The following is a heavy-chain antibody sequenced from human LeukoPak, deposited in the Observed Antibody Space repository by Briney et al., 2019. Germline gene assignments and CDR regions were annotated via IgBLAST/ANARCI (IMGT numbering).Heavy chain of an antibody. CDR2: IYPRDSDT. Sequence: GESLKISCKGSGYSFPSYWIGWVRQMPGKGLEWMGIIYPRDSDTRYSPSFQGRVTISADKSINTAYLQWSSLKASDTAIYYCAKVVAVIRCFDSWGQGTLVTVSS. J-gene: IGHJ4*02. CDR1: GYSFPSYW. D-gene: IGHD3-22*01. CDR3: AKVVAVIRCFDS. V-gene: IGHV5-51*01.